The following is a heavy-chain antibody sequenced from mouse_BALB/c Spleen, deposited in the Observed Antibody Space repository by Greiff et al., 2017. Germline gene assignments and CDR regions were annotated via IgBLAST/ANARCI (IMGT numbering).Heavy chain of an antibody. CDR3: ASYGNHAGFAY. D-gene: IGHD2-1*01. CDR1: GFSLTSYG. Sequence: VQLQESGPGLVQPSQSLSITCTVSGFSLTSYGVHWVRQSPGKGLEWLGVIWSGGSTDYNAAFISRLSISKDNSKSQVFFKMNSLQADDTAIYYCASYGNHAGFAYWGQGTLVTVSA. J-gene: IGHJ3*01. CDR2: IWSGGST. V-gene: IGHV2-4-1*01.